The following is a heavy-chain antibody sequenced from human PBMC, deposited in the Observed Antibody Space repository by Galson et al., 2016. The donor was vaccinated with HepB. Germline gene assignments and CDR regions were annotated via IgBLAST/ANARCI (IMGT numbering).Heavy chain of an antibody. Sequence: SCAASGFTFSSFGMHWVRQAPGKGLVWVSRINSDGSTTTYADSVKGRFTISRDNAKKTLYLQMNSQRSEDTAVYYCAREAKLAAPDYYGMDVWGQGTTVTVSS. CDR3: AREAKLAAPDYYGMDV. V-gene: IGHV3-74*01. CDR1: GFTFSSFG. D-gene: IGHD6-13*01. J-gene: IGHJ6*02. CDR2: INSDGSTT.